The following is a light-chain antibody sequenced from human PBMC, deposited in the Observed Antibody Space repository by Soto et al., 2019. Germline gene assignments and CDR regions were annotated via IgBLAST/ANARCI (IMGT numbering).Light chain of an antibody. V-gene: IGKV3-15*01. CDR2: GAS. CDR3: QQYNNWPPYT. CDR1: ESVSSN. Sequence: VSPGDSATLSCRASESVSSNVAWYQQKPGQTPRLLIYGASTRATGIPARFSGSGSETEFTLTISSLQSEDFAVYYCQQYNNWPPYTFGQGTKVDI. J-gene: IGKJ2*01.